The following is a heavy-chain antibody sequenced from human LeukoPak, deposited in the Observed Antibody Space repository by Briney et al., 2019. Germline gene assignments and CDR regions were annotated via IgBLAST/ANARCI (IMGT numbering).Heavy chain of an antibody. Sequence: PSETLSLTCAVSGGSISSGGYSWSWIRQPPGKGLEWIGYIYHSGSTYYNPSLKSRVTISVDRSKNQFSLKLSSVTAADTAVYYCARDHARVFDYWGQGTLVTVSS. J-gene: IGHJ4*02. CDR2: IYHSGST. CDR3: ARDHARVFDY. V-gene: IGHV4-30-2*01. CDR1: GGSISSGGYS.